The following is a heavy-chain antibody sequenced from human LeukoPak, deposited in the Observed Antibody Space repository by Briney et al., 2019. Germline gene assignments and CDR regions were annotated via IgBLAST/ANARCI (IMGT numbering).Heavy chain of an antibody. V-gene: IGHV4-39*07. CDR1: GGSISSSSYY. CDR2: IYYSGST. CDR3: ARGTGFPFGAFDI. D-gene: IGHD1-1*01. Sequence: PSETLSLTCTVSGGSISSSSYYWGWIRQPPGKGLEWIGSIYYSGSTYYNPSLKSRVTISVDTSKNQFSLKLSSVTAADTAVYYCARGTGFPFGAFDIWGQGTMVTVSS. J-gene: IGHJ3*02.